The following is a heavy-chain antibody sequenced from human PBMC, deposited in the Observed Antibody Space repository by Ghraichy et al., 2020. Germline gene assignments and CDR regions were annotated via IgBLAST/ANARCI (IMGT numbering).Heavy chain of an antibody. CDR3: ARGIAAAGQFDY. V-gene: IGHV4-30-4*07. CDR1: GGSISSGGYS. CDR2: IYYSGST. D-gene: IGHD6-13*01. Sequence: SETLSLTCAVSGGSISSGGYSWSWIRQPPGKGLEWIGYIYYSGSTYYNPSLKSRVTISVDTSKNQFSLKLSSVTAADTAVYYCARGIAAAGQFDYWGQGTLVTVSS. J-gene: IGHJ4*02.